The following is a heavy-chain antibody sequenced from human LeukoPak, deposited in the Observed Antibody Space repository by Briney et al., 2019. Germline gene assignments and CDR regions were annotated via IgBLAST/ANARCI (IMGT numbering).Heavy chain of an antibody. J-gene: IGHJ5*02. D-gene: IGHD1-26*01. Sequence: GASVKVSCKASGYTFTSYFMHWVRQAPGQRLEWMGVVNPSSGSTSYSQKFQGRVTMTRDTSTSTVYMDLSSLRSEDTALYYCARAVGPRGWNWFDPWGQGTLVTVSS. CDR1: GYTFTSYF. CDR3: ARAVGPRGWNWFDP. CDR2: VNPSSGST. V-gene: IGHV1-46*01.